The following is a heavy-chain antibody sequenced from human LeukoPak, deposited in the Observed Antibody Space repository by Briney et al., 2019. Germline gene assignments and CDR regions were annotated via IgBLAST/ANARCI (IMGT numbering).Heavy chain of an antibody. Sequence: SETLSPTCTVSGGSISSYYWSWIRQPAGKGLEWIGRIYTSGSTNYNPSLKSRVTMSVDKSKNQFSLKLSSVTAADTAVYYCASAEPRGIIWYPYWGQGTLVTVSS. CDR2: IYTSGST. V-gene: IGHV4-4*07. CDR1: GGSISSYY. J-gene: IGHJ4*02. D-gene: IGHD6-13*01. CDR3: ASAEPRGIIWYPY.